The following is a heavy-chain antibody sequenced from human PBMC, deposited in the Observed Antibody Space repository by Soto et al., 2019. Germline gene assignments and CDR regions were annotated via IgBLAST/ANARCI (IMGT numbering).Heavy chain of an antibody. Sequence: QVQLQESGPGLVKPSETLSLTCAVSGDSISSNTWWSWVRQSPGKGLEWIGATYHSGKTNYKASLKTRIAISTDKSKNQLSLNLTAVTAAATAVYYCASRRAYISGKDYWGQGALVTASS. J-gene: IGHJ4*02. D-gene: IGHD3-3*02. CDR2: TYHSGKT. CDR3: ASRRAYISGKDY. CDR1: GDSISSNTW. V-gene: IGHV4-4*02.